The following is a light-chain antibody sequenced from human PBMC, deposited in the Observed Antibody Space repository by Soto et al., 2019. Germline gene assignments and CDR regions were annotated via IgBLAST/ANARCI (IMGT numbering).Light chain of an antibody. CDR2: EVS. V-gene: IGLV2-14*01. CDR3: SSYTGSSTLYV. Sequence: QSALTQPASVSGSPGQSITISCTGTSSDVGGYNYVSWFQQHPGKAPKLMIFEVSNRPSGVSNRFSGSKSGNTASLTISGLQAEDEAHYFCSSYTGSSTLYVFGTGTKLTVL. J-gene: IGLJ1*01. CDR1: SSDVGGYNY.